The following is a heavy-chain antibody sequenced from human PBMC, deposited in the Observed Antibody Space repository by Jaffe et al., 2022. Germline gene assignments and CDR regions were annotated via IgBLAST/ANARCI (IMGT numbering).Heavy chain of an antibody. CDR2: INSDGIRT. D-gene: IGHD3-9*01. CDR1: RFTSDNYY. V-gene: IGHV3-74*01. Sequence: EVQLVESGGGLVQPGGSMRLSCAASRFTSDNYYIHWVRQAPGKGLVWLSRINSDGIRTSYAASVKGRFTISRDNANNTVYLQMNSLRVEDTAVYYCATFYFRGYWGQGTPVTVSS. CDR3: ATFYFRGY. J-gene: IGHJ4*02.